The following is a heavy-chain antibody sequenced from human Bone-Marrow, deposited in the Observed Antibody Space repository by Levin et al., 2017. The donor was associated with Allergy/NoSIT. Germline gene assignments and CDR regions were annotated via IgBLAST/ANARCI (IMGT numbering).Heavy chain of an antibody. CDR3: ARAPSIVVVPAAIHAPFDP. CDR1: GGSISSSNW. D-gene: IGHD2-2*01. CDR2: IYHSGST. Sequence: SETLSLTCAVSGGSISSSNWWSWVRQPPGKGLEWIGEIYHSGSTNYNPSLKSRVTISVDKSKNQFSLKLSSVTAADTAVYYCARAPSIVVVPAAIHAPFDPWGQGTLVTVSS. J-gene: IGHJ5*02. V-gene: IGHV4-4*02.